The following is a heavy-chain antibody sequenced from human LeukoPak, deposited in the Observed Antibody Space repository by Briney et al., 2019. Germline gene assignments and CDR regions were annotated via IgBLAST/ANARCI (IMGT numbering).Heavy chain of an antibody. CDR3: ARDITMVRTYYYNGMDV. V-gene: IGHV3-48*01. CDR1: GFTFSVYS. CDR2: ITASSRTK. D-gene: IGHD3-10*01. J-gene: IGHJ6*02. Sequence: GGSLRLSCAASGFTFSVYSMNWVRQAPGKGLEWVSYITASSRTKYYADSVKGRFSISRDNAKNSLFLQMNSQRAEDTAVYYCARDITMVRTYYYNGMDVWGQGTTVTVSS.